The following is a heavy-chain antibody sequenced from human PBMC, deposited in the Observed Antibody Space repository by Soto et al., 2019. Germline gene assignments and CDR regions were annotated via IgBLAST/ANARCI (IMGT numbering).Heavy chain of an antibody. CDR3: ARVTAAGTTAFDI. Sequence: SVKVSCKASGGTFSSYAISWVRQAPGQGLEWMGGIIPIFGTANYAQKFQGRVTVTADKSTSTAYMELSSLRSEDTAVYYCARVTAAGTTAFDIWGQGTMVTVSS. D-gene: IGHD6-13*01. V-gene: IGHV1-69*06. J-gene: IGHJ3*02. CDR2: IIPIFGTA. CDR1: GGTFSSYA.